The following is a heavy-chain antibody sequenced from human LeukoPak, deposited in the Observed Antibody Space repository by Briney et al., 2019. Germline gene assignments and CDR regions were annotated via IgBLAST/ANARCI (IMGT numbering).Heavy chain of an antibody. CDR2: ISGSDGST. CDR1: GSTFSSYA. Sequence: GGSLRLSCAASGSTFSSYAMTWVRQAPDKGLEWVSAISGSDGSTYYADSVKGRFTISRDDSQNTLYLQMNSLSAEDTAVYYCAKVETSGGANCYALDYWGQGTLVTVPS. J-gene: IGHJ4*02. V-gene: IGHV3-23*01. D-gene: IGHD2-2*01. CDR3: AKVETSGGANCYALDY.